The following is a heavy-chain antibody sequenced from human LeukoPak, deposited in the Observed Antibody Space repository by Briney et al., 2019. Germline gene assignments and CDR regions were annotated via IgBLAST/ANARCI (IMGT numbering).Heavy chain of an antibody. CDR3: ASGSTMYSSSSD. J-gene: IGHJ4*02. CDR2: IYHSGST. D-gene: IGHD6-6*01. Sequence: SETLSLTCAVSGGSISSGSYSWSWIRQPPGKGLEWIGYIYHSGSTYYNPSLKSRVTISVDRSKNQFSLKLSSVTAADTAVYYCASGSTMYSSSSDWGQGTLVTVSS. CDR1: GGSISSGSYS. V-gene: IGHV4-30-2*01.